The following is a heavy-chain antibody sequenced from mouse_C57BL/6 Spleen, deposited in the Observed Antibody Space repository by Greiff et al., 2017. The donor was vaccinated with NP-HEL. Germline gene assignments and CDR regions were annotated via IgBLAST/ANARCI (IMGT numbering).Heavy chain of an antibody. V-gene: IGHV6-3*01. J-gene: IGHJ4*01. CDR3: STPIYGSAMDY. Sequence: EVHLVESGGGLVQPGGSMKLSCVASGFTFSNYWMNWVRQSPEKGLEWVAQIRLKSDNYATHYAESVKGRFTISRDDSKSSVYLQMNNLRAEDTGIYYCSTPIYGSAMDYWGQGTSVTVSS. D-gene: IGHD1-1*01. CDR2: IRLKSDNYAT. CDR1: GFTFSNYW.